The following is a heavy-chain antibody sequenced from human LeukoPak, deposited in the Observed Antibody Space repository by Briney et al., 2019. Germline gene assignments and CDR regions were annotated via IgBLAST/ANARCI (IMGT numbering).Heavy chain of an antibody. D-gene: IGHD5-12*01. CDR2: MNPNSGST. CDR3: AGGRSTGYPYYFEY. J-gene: IGHJ4*02. Sequence: ASVKVSCKPSGYTFTSYDIYWVRQATGQGLEWMGWMNPNSGSTGYAQKFQGRVTITRNTSISTAYMELSGLRSEDTAVYYCAGGRSTGYPYYFEYWGQGTLVTVSS. V-gene: IGHV1-8*03. CDR1: GYTFTSYD.